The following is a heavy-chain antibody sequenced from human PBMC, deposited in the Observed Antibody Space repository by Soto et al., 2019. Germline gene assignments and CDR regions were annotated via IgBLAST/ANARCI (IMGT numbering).Heavy chain of an antibody. CDR2: IKQDGSEK. CDR3: ATQPRRRLHSAFDI. J-gene: IGHJ3*02. Sequence: GGSLRLSCAASGFTFSSYWMSWVRQAPGKGLEWVANIKQDGSEKYYVDSVKGRFTISRDNAKNSLYLQMNSLRAEDTAVYYCATQPRRRLHSAFDIWGQGTMVTVSS. D-gene: IGHD6-25*01. V-gene: IGHV3-7*01. CDR1: GFTFSSYW.